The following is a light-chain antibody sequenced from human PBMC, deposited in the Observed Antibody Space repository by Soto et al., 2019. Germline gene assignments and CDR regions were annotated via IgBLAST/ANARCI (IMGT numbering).Light chain of an antibody. CDR2: DNN. V-gene: IGLV1-51*01. CDR1: SSNIGNNY. Sequence: QSVLTQPPSVSAAPGQEVTISCSGSSSNIGNNYVSWYQQLPGTAPKLLIYDNNKRPSGIPDRFSGSKSGTSATLGITGLQTGDEADYYCGTWDSSLSARVFGTGTKLTVL. J-gene: IGLJ1*01. CDR3: GTWDSSLSARV.